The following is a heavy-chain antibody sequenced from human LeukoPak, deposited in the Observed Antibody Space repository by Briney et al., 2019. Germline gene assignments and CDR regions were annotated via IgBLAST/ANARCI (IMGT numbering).Heavy chain of an antibody. J-gene: IGHJ4*02. CDR2: ISGSGHLT. Sequence: GGSLRLSCAASGFTFSAYWMNWVRQAPGKGLEWVSTISGSGHLTYHVDSVKGRFTISRDNSKNTLYLQMNSLRAEDTAIYYCAKEGDVYYDFWSGYHFDYWGQGTLVTVSS. CDR1: GFTFSAYW. D-gene: IGHD3-3*01. CDR3: AKEGDVYYDFWSGYHFDY. V-gene: IGHV3-23*01.